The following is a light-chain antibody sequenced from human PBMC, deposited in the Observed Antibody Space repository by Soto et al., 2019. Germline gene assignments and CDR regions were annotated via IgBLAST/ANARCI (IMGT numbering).Light chain of an antibody. CDR3: QQYGSSLTWT. J-gene: IGKJ1*01. V-gene: IGKV3-20*01. CDR2: GAS. Sequence: EIVLTQSPGTLSLSPGERATLSCRASQSVSSSYLAWYQQKPGQAPGLLIYGASSRATGIPDRFSGSGSGTDFTLTISRLEPEAFAVYYCQQYGSSLTWTFGQGTKVEIK. CDR1: QSVSSSY.